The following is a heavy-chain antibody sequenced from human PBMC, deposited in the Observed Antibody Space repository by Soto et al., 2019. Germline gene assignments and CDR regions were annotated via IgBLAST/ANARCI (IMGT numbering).Heavy chain of an antibody. CDR1: GFTFSSYG. D-gene: IGHD3-22*01. CDR3: AKGSQYYYDSSGYYLAY. Sequence: QVQLVESGGGVVQPGRSLRLSCAASGFTFSSYGMHWVRQAPGKGLEWVAVISYDGSNKYYADSVKGRFTISRDNSKNTLYLQMNSLRAEDTAVYYCAKGSQYYYDSSGYYLAYWGQGTLVTSPQ. CDR2: ISYDGSNK. V-gene: IGHV3-30*18. J-gene: IGHJ4*02.